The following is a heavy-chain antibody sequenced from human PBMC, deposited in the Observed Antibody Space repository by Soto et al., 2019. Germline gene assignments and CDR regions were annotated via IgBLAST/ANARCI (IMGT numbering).Heavy chain of an antibody. D-gene: IGHD2-2*01. J-gene: IGHJ6*02. CDR3: ARDRLMAPAGTARQYFGLDV. CDR1: GGSIRSGGYY. Sequence: KASETLSLTCTVSGGSIRSGGYYWSWVRQNPRRGLEWIGNIYYSGNTYYNPSLKSRLTISVDTSKNQFSLNLSSVTAADTAVYYCARDRLMAPAGTARQYFGLDVWGQGTTVPVSS. CDR2: IYYSGNT. V-gene: IGHV4-31*03.